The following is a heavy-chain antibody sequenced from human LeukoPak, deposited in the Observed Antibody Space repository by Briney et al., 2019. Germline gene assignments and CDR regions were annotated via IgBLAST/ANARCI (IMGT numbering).Heavy chain of an antibody. V-gene: IGHV3-30*18. CDR2: ISYDGSKE. CDR1: GFTFNNYG. D-gene: IGHD2-21*02. Sequence: GGSLRLSCAAPGFTFNNYGMHWVRQAPGKGLDWVAVISYDGSKEYYADSVKGRFTISRDNSKNTVYLQMNSLRPEDTAVYSCAKVGSDVTFDYWGQGTLVTVSS. J-gene: IGHJ4*02. CDR3: AKVGSDVTFDY.